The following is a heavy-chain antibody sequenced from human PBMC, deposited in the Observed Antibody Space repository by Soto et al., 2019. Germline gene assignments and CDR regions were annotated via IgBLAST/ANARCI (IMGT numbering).Heavy chain of an antibody. D-gene: IGHD3-10*01. Sequence: GGSPRLSCAASGFTFSSYGMHWVRQAPGKGLEWVAVISYDGSNKYYADSVKGRFTISRDNSKNTLYLQMNSLRAEDTAVYYCAKTTMVWFGELDYWGQGTLVTVSS. CDR3: AKTTMVWFGELDY. J-gene: IGHJ4*02. V-gene: IGHV3-30*18. CDR2: ISYDGSNK. CDR1: GFTFSSYG.